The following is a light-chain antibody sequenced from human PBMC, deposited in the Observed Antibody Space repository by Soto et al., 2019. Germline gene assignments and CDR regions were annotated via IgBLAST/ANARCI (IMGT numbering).Light chain of an antibody. CDR2: DAS. CDR3: QQYNSYSPT. CDR1: QTISSW. Sequence: DIQMTQSPSTLSASVGDRVTIACRASQTISSWVAWYQQKPGKAPKLLIYDASSLESGVPSRFSGSGSGTEFTLTISSLQPDDFATYYCQQYNSYSPTFGQGTKVDIK. J-gene: IGKJ1*01. V-gene: IGKV1-5*01.